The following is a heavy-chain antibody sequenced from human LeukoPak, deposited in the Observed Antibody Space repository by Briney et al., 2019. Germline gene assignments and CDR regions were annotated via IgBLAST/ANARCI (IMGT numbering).Heavy chain of an antibody. CDR1: GFTFSTYV. CDR2: ISHDGSEK. V-gene: IGHV3-30*03. J-gene: IGHJ3*02. CDR3: ARADAFDI. Sequence: PGRSLRLSCAASGFTFSTYVLHWVRQAPGKGLEWVAVISHDGSEKYYADSVKGRFTISRDNSKNTLYLQMNSLRAEDTAVYYCARADAFDIWGQGTMVTVSS.